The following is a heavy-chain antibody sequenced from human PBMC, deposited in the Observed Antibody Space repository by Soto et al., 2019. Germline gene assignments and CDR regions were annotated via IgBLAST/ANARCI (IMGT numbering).Heavy chain of an antibody. V-gene: IGHV3-33*01. CDR1: GFTFSSYG. D-gene: IGHD1-1*01. CDR2: IWYDGSNK. CDR3: ARDRTHTGGMDV. Sequence: GGSLRLSCAASGFTFSSYGMHWVRQAPGKGLEWVAVIWYDGSNKYYADSVKGRFTISRDNSKNTLYLQMNSLRAEDTAVYYCARDRTHTGGMDVWGQGTTVTVSS. J-gene: IGHJ6*02.